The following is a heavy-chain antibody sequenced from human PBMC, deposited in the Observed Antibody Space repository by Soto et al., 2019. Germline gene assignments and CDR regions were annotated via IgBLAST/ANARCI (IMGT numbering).Heavy chain of an antibody. V-gene: IGHV3-33*01. CDR1: GFTFSSYG. D-gene: IGHD6-13*01. Sequence: TGGSLRLSCAASGFTFSSYGMHWVRQAPGKGLEWVAVIWYDGSNKYYADSVKGRFTISRDNSKNTLYLQMNSLRAEDTAVYYCARTSTAAAGTPNYYYYYYMDVWGKGTTVTVSS. J-gene: IGHJ6*03. CDR2: IWYDGSNK. CDR3: ARTSTAAAGTPNYYYYYYMDV.